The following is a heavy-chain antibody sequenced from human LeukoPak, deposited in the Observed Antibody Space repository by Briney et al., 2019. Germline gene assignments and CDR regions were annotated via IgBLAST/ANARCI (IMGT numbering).Heavy chain of an antibody. D-gene: IGHD6-19*01. V-gene: IGHV3-23*01. J-gene: IGHJ4*02. CDR2: ISGSGSTT. CDR1: GFTFSSYV. Sequence: PGGSLRLSCAASGFTFSSYVMSWVRQAPGKGLEWVSSISGSGSTTYYADTVKGRFTISRDNSKNTLFLQMNSLRAEDTAVYYCAKRMSRGAVAALFDYWGQGTLVTVSS. CDR3: AKRMSRGAVAALFDY.